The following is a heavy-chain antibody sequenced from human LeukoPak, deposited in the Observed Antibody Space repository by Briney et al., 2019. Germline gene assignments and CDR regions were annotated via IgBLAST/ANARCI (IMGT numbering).Heavy chain of an antibody. CDR2: IKTDGSYT. CDR1: EFTLSNYW. V-gene: IGHV3-74*01. J-gene: IGHJ4*02. Sequence: GGSLRLSCVASEFTLSNYWMHWVRQAPGKGLVWVARIKTDGSYTDYADSVKGRFTISRDNAKNTLYLQMNSLRAEDTAVYYCAKDLHYGSADYWGQGTLVTVSS. CDR3: AKDLHYGSADY. D-gene: IGHD3-10*01.